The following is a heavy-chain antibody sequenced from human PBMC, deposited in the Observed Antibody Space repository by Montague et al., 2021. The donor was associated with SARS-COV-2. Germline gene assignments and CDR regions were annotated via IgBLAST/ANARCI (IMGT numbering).Heavy chain of an antibody. V-gene: IGHV4-59*08. CDR2: IYYSGGT. Sequence: SETLSLTCTVSGGSISSAYLNWIRKPPGKGLEWIGYIYYSGGTSYNPSLKSRVTMSVDTSKNQFSLKLRSVTAADTAFYYCARRSGSCSTFDFWGQGTLVTVSS. J-gene: IGHJ4*02. CDR1: GGSISSAY. CDR3: ARRSGSCSTFDF. D-gene: IGHD3-10*01.